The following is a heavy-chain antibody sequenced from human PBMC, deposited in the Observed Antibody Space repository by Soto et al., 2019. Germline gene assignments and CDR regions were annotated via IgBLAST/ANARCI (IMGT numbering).Heavy chain of an antibody. CDR2: ISSSGSTI. V-gene: IGHV3-11*01. D-gene: IGHD3-10*01. Sequence: GGSLRLSCAASGFTFSDYYMSWIRQAPGKGLEWVSYISSSGSTIYYADSVKGRFTISRDNAKNSLYLQMNSLRAEDTAVYYCARDLGYSSSDQLLWFGEGSGHAFDIWGQGTMVTVSS. CDR3: ARDLGYSSSDQLLWFGEGSGHAFDI. J-gene: IGHJ3*02. CDR1: GFTFSDYY.